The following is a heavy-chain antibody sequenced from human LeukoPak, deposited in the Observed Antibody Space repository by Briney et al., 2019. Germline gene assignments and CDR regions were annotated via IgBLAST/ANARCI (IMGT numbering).Heavy chain of an antibody. CDR1: GGSFSGYY. V-gene: IGHV4-34*01. J-gene: IGHJ4*02. Sequence: PSETLSLTCAVYGGSFSGYYWTWIRQPPGRGLEWIGEINHSGNTNYNPSLKSRVTISVDTSKGQSSLKLNSVTAADTAMYYCARGRDPYWGQGTLVTVSS. CDR3: ARGRDPY. CDR2: INHSGNT. D-gene: IGHD5-24*01.